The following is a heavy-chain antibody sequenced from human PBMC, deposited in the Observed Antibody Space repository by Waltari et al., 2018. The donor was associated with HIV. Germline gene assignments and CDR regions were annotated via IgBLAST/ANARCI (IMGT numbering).Heavy chain of an antibody. CDR2: MYHSGST. CDR1: NGSITSNNW. CDR3: ARVVIGSGRQPAFDY. Sequence: QVQLQESGPGLVRPSGTLSLTCAVSNGSITSNNWWSWVRQPPGKGLEWLGEMYHSGSTNYNPALRSRVTRSRAKSKNQFSRKLSSVTAADTAVYYCARVVIGSGRQPAFDYWGQGILVTVSS. V-gene: IGHV4-4*02. J-gene: IGHJ4*02. D-gene: IGHD6-19*01.